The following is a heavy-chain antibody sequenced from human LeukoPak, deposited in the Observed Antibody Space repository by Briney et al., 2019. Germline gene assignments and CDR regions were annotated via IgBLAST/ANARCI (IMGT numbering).Heavy chain of an antibody. CDR1: GFTFTNYW. J-gene: IGHJ4*02. Sequence: PGGSLRLSCAASGFTFTNYWMHWVRQVPGKRPVWISRVDIDGSGTVYADSVKGRFTISRDNAKNTVYLQMNSLRAEDTAVYYCVRKPRNRPFYCWGQGTLVTVSS. CDR2: VDIDGSGT. CDR3: VRKPRNRPFYC. V-gene: IGHV3-74*01.